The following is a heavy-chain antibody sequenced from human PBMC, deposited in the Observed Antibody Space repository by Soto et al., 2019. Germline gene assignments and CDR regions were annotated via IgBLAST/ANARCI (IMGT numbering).Heavy chain of an antibody. V-gene: IGHV3-30-3*01. CDR2: ISYDGSNK. Sequence: GGSLRLSCAASGFTFSSYAMHWVRQAPGKGLEWVAVISYDGSNKYYADSVKGRFTISRDNSKNTLYLQMNSLRAEDTAVYYCARTYSSSSFLHFDYWGQGTLVTVSS. J-gene: IGHJ4*02. CDR3: ARTYSSSSFLHFDY. D-gene: IGHD6-6*01. CDR1: GFTFSSYA.